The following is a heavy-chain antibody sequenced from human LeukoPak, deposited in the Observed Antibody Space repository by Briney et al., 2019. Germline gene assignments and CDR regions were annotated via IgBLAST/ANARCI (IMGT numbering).Heavy chain of an antibody. J-gene: IGHJ6*02. CDR3: ARDTYYYNSSAFYHYYYGMDV. Sequence: GGSLRLSCAASGFTFSNCWMHWVRQAPGKGLEWVSRIESDGSRTRYADSVKGRFTISRDNAKNTLYLQMNSLSAEDTAVYYCARDTYYYNSSAFYHYYYGMDVWGQGTTVTVSS. CDR2: IESDGSRT. D-gene: IGHD3-22*01. V-gene: IGHV3-74*01. CDR1: GFTFSNCW.